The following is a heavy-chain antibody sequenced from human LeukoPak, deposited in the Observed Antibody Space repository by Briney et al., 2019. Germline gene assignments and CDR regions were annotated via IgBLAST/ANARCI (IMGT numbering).Heavy chain of an antibody. CDR3: ARSTVRGPHWGY. V-gene: IGHV3-23*01. Sequence: GGSLRLSCAASGFTFSSYAMNWVRQAPGKGLEWVSSISGSDGSTYYADSVKGRFTISRDNSKNTLSLQMNSLRAEDTALYYCARSTVRGPHWGYWGQGTLVSVSS. J-gene: IGHJ4*02. CDR1: GFTFSSYA. CDR2: ISGSDGST. D-gene: IGHD3-10*01.